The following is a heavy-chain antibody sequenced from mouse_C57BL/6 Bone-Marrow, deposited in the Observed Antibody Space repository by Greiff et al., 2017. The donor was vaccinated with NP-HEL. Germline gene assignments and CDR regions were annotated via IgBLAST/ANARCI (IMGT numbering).Heavy chain of an antibody. D-gene: IGHD3-2*02. CDR2: INPNNGGT. V-gene: IGHV1-22*01. J-gene: IGHJ2*01. Sequence: VQLQQSGPELVKPGASVKMSCKASGYTFTDYNMHWVKQSHGKSLEWIGYINPNNGGTSYNQKFKGKATLTVNKSSSTAYMELRSLTSEDSAVYYCASTPQLRPYYFDYWGQGTTLTVSS. CDR3: ASTPQLRPYYFDY. CDR1: GYTFTDYN.